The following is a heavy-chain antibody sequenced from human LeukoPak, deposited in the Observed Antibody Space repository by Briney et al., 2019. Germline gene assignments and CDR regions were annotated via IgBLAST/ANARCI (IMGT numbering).Heavy chain of an antibody. CDR1: GFTFSSYS. CDR2: ISSSSSTI. Sequence: GGSLRLSCAASGFTFSSYSMNWVRQAPGKGLEWVSYISSSSSTIYYADSVKGRFTISRDNAKNSLYLQMNSLRAEDTAVYYCARVLEWFGLPDGIDYWGQGTLVTVSS. J-gene: IGHJ4*02. CDR3: ARVLEWFGLPDGIDY. V-gene: IGHV3-48*01. D-gene: IGHD3-3*01.